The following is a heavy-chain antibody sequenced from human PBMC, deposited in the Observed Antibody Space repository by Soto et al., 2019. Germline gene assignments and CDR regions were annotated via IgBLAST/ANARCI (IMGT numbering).Heavy chain of an antibody. CDR2: ISSSGSTI. CDR1: GFTFSSYE. Sequence: GSLRLSCAASGFTFSSYEMNWVRQAPGKGLEWVSYISSSGSTIYYADSVKGRFTISRDNAKNSLYLQMNSLRAEDTAVYYCAREKLPTMIVAFDAFDIWGQGTMVTVSS. J-gene: IGHJ3*02. CDR3: AREKLPTMIVAFDAFDI. V-gene: IGHV3-48*03. D-gene: IGHD3-22*01.